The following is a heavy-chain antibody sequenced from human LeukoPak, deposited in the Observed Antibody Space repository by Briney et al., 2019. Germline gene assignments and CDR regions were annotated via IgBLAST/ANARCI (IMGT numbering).Heavy chain of an antibody. Sequence: GGSLRLSCAASGFTFSMNWVRQAPGKGLEWVSAISGAGGSRYYADSVKGRFTISRDKPKNTLYLQMNSLRTEDTAVYYCAAAYFGVDQYYYGMDVWGQGTTVTVSS. J-gene: IGHJ6*02. CDR3: AAAYFGVDQYYYGMDV. CDR1: GFTFS. D-gene: IGHD3-3*01. V-gene: IGHV3-23*01. CDR2: ISGAGGSR.